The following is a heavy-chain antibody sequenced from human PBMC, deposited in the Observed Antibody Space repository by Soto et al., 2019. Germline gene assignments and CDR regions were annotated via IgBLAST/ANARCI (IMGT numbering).Heavy chain of an antibody. V-gene: IGHV4-34*01. CDR2: MSHNGGT. D-gene: IGHD1-1*01. CDR3: ARVERGTATTVVDAFDI. J-gene: IGHJ3*02. Sequence: QEPLQQWGAGLLKPSETLSLTCAVYGGFVSSGNYYWSWIRQPPGKGLEWIGEMSHNGGTHFNPSLKIRVTISVDTSQKHFSLKMSSVTAADTALYYCARVERGTATTVVDAFDIWGPGTMVTVSS. CDR1: GGFVSSGNYY.